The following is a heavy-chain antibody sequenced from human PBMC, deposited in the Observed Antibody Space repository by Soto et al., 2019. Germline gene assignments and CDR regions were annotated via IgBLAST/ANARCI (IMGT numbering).Heavy chain of an antibody. D-gene: IGHD2-15*01. V-gene: IGHV3-30*18. CDR2: ISYDGSNK. CDR3: AKDLSWDIVVVVAPRGHYGMDV. CDR1: GFTFSSYG. J-gene: IGHJ6*02. Sequence: QVQLVESGGGVVQPGRSLRLSCAASGFTFSSYGMHWVRQAPGKGLEWVAVISYDGSNKYYADSVKGRFTISRDNSKNTLYLQMNSLRAEDTAVYYCAKDLSWDIVVVVAPRGHYGMDVWGQGTTVTVSS.